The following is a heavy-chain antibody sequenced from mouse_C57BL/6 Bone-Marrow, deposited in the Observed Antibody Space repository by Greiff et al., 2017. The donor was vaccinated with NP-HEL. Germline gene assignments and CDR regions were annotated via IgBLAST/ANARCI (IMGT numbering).Heavy chain of an antibody. CDR1: GFNIKDYY. CDR3: TTGGVYDYIRSSAMDY. D-gene: IGHD2-4*01. V-gene: IGHV14-1*01. CDR2: IDPEDGDT. Sequence: VQLQQSGAELVRPGASVKLSCTASGFNIKDYYMHWVKQRPEQGLEWIGRIDPEDGDTEYDSKFQGQATLTADTSSNTAYLQLRSLPSEDPTVFDCTTGGVYDYIRSSAMDYWGQGTSVTVSS. J-gene: IGHJ4*01.